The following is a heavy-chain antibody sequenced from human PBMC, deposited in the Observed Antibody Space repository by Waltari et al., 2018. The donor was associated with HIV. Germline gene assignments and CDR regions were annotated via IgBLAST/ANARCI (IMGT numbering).Heavy chain of an antibody. J-gene: IGHJ4*02. V-gene: IGHV3-21*03. Sequence: EVQLVESGGGLVKPGGSLRLSCAASGFTFSTYNMHWVRQAPGKGLEWVSSLMCVCSYLYYPDSVKGRFTSSRDNAKNSLYLQMNSLRAEDTAVYYCAGGGYDYAWGTYRPFDYWGQGTLVTVSS. D-gene: IGHD3-16*02. CDR3: AGGGYDYAWGTYRPFDY. CDR1: GFTFSTYN. CDR2: LMCVCSYL.